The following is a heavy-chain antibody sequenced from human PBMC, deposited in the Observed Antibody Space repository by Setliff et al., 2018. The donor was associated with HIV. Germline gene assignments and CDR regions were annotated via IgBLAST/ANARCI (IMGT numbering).Heavy chain of an antibody. J-gene: IGHJ3*02. V-gene: IGHV3-23*01. D-gene: IGHD3-3*02. CDR3: AKVFAXGVDGFDI. CDR2: IGAAGYPT. CDR1: GFTFSNYA. Sequence: GESLKISCAASGFTFSNYAMGWVRQGPGKGLEWVSTIGAAGYPTHYAESVKGRFTISKDNSQNALYLQMNSLTDEDTAVYYCAKVFAXGVDGFDIWGQGTMVTVSS.